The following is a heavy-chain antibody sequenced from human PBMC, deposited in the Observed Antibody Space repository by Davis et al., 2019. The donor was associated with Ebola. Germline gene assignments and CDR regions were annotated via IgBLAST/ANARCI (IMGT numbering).Heavy chain of an antibody. Sequence: GESLKISCAASGFVFRNYVMSWVRQAPGKGLEWVSTLGTSADTYYADSVEGRFTISRDNAKNTLYLQMNNLRVEDTAVYYCATLPGYYWGQGTLVTVSS. CDR1: GFVFRNYV. CDR2: LGTSADT. D-gene: IGHD1-26*01. V-gene: IGHV3-23*01. CDR3: ATLPGYY. J-gene: IGHJ4*02.